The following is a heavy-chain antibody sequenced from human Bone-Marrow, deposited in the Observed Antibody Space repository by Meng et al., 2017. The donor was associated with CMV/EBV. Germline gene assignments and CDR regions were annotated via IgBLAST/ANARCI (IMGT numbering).Heavy chain of an antibody. CDR2: ISAYNGNT. V-gene: IGHV1-18*01. Sequence: ASVKVSCKSSGYTFTSYGISWVRQAPGQGLEWMGWISAYNGNTNYAQKLQGRVTITTDESTSTAYMELSSLRSEDTAVYYCARDMCLRSTSCYPGWFDPWGQGTLVTVSS. D-gene: IGHD2-2*01. CDR3: ARDMCLRSTSCYPGWFDP. CDR1: GYTFTSYG. J-gene: IGHJ5*02.